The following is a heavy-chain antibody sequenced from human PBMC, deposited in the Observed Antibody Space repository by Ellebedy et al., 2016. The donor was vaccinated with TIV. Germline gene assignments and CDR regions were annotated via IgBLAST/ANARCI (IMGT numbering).Heavy chain of an antibody. Sequence: SETLSLTXTVSGGSISSSSYYWGWIRQPPGKGLEWIGSIYYSGSTYYNPSLKSRVTISVDTSKNQFSLKLSSVTAADTAVYYCASFGYSSGWYTRGHYFDYWGQGTLVTVSS. CDR1: GGSISSSSYY. CDR3: ASFGYSSGWYTRGHYFDY. J-gene: IGHJ4*02. V-gene: IGHV4-39*01. CDR2: IYYSGST. D-gene: IGHD6-19*01.